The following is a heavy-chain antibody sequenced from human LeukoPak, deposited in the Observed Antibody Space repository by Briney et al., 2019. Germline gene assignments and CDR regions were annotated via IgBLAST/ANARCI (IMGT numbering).Heavy chain of an antibody. CDR2: INWDGGST. Sequence: GGSLRLSCAASGFSFDDYTMHWVRQTPGKGLEWVSLINWDGGSTYYADSVKGRFTISRDNSNNTLFLQMNSLRAEDTALYYCARDFGPGYYYLSYWGQGTLVTVSS. J-gene: IGHJ4*02. D-gene: IGHD3-10*01. CDR1: GFSFDDYT. CDR3: ARDFGPGYYYLSY. V-gene: IGHV3-43*01.